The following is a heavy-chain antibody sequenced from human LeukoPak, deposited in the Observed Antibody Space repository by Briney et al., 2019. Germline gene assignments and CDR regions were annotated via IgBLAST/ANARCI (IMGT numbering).Heavy chain of an antibody. CDR3: AALGYCSSTSCSPTYYFDY. J-gene: IGHJ4*02. Sequence: ASVKVSCEASGYTFTGYYMHWVRQAPGQGLEWMGWINPNSGGTNYAQKFQGRVTMTRDTSISTAYMELSRLRSDDTAVYYCAALGYCSSTSCSPTYYFDYWGQGTLVTVSS. D-gene: IGHD2-2*01. CDR2: INPNSGGT. CDR1: GYTFTGYY. V-gene: IGHV1-2*02.